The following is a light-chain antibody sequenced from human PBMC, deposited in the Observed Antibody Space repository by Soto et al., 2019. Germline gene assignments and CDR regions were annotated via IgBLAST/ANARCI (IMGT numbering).Light chain of an antibody. CDR3: GAWDDSLSGYV. CDR1: SSNIGTNY. Sequence: QSVLTQPPSASGTPGQRVTISCSGSSSNIGTNYAYWYQQLPGTAPKLLIYRNNQRPSGVPDRFSGSKSGTSASLAISGLRSEDEADYYCGAWDDSLSGYVFGTGTKLTVL. CDR2: RNN. V-gene: IGLV1-47*01. J-gene: IGLJ1*01.